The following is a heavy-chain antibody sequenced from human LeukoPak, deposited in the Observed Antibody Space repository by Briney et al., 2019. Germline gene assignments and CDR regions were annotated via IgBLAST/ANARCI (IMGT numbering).Heavy chain of an antibody. CDR3: AKDSNIVVVIAPSQDY. J-gene: IGHJ4*02. V-gene: IGHV3-23*01. Sequence: GGSLRLSCAASGFTFSSYAMSWVRQAPGKGLEWVSAISGSGGSTYYADSVKGRFTISRDISKNTLYLQMNSLRAEDTAVYYCAKDSNIVVVIAPSQDYWGQGTLVTVSS. CDR1: GFTFSSYA. CDR2: ISGSGGST. D-gene: IGHD2-21*01.